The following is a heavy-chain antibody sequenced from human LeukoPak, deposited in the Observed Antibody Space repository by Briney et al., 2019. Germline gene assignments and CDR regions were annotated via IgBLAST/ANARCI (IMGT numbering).Heavy chain of an antibody. CDR3: ARARARGYGHDAFDI. J-gene: IGHJ3*02. Sequence: GGSLRLSCAASGFTFSSYAMHWVRQAPGKGLEWVAVISYDGSNKYYADSVKGRFTISRDNSKSTLYLQMNSLRAEDTAVYYCARARARGYGHDAFDIWGQGTMVTVSS. CDR1: GFTFSSYA. CDR2: ISYDGSNK. V-gene: IGHV3-30-3*01. D-gene: IGHD5-18*01.